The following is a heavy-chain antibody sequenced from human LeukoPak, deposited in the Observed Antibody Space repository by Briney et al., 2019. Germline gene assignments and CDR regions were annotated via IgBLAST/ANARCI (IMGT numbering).Heavy chain of an antibody. CDR2: ISGSGGST. D-gene: IGHD1-7*01. J-gene: IGHJ4*02. V-gene: IGHV3-23*01. Sequence: GGSLRLSCAASGFTFSSYAMSWVRQAPGKGLEWVSAISGSGGSTYYADSVKGRFTISRDNSKNTLYLQMNSLRAENTAVYYRAKVPYELELNYFDYWGQGTLVTVSS. CDR1: GFTFSSYA. CDR3: AKVPYELELNYFDY.